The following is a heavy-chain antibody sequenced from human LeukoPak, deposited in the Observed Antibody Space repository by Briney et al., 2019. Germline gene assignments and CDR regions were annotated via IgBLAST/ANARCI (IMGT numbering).Heavy chain of an antibody. J-gene: IGHJ4*02. CDR1: GFTFSSYS. CDR2: ISSSSSYI. D-gene: IGHD2-2*01. Sequence: GGSLRLSCAASGFTFSSYSMNWVRQAPGKGLEWVSPISSSSSYIYYADSVKGRFTISRDNAKNSLYLQMNSLRAEDTAVYYCARDLRVYCSSTSCYFNWNYADPMYYFDYWGQGTLVTVPS. CDR3: ARDLRVYCSSTSCYFNWNYADPMYYFDY. V-gene: IGHV3-21*01.